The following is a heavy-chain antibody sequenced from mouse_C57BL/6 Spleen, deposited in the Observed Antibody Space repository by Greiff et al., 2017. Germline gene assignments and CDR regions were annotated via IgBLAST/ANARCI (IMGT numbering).Heavy chain of an antibody. V-gene: IGHV1-55*01. D-gene: IGHD2-5*01. CDR2: IYPGSGST. CDR3: ASRYSNYVDYAMDY. CDR1: GYTFTSYW. J-gene: IGHJ4*01. Sequence: QVQLQQPGAELVKPGASVKMSCKASGYTFTSYWITWVKQRPGQGLEWIGDIYPGSGSTNYNEKFKSKATLTVDTSSSTAYMQLSSLTSEDSAVYYCASRYSNYVDYAMDYWGQGTSVTVSS.